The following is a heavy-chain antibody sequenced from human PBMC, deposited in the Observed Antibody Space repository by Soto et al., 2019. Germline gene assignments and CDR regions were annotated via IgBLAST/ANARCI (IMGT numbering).Heavy chain of an antibody. D-gene: IGHD4-4*01. V-gene: IGHV3-9*01. J-gene: IGHJ5*02. Sequence: GGSLRLSCAASGFTFDDYAMHWVRQAPGKGLEWVSGISWNSGSIGYADSVKGRFTISRDNAKNSLYLQMNSLRAEDTALYYCAKDTGSYSNYKDWFDPWGQGTLVTVSS. CDR3: AKDTGSYSNYKDWFDP. CDR1: GFTFDDYA. CDR2: ISWNSGSI.